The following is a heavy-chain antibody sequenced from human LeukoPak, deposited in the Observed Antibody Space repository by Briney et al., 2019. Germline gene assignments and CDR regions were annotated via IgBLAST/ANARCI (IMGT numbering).Heavy chain of an antibody. J-gene: IGHJ5*02. V-gene: IGHV1-2*02. CDR1: GYTFTGYY. Sequence: ASVKVSCKASGYTFTGYYVHWVRQAPGQGLEWMGWINPNSGGTNYAQKFQGRVTMTRDTSISTAYMELSRLRSDDTAVYYCARYSSSAYWFDPWGQGTLVTVSS. CDR3: ARYSSSAYWFDP. CDR2: INPNSGGT. D-gene: IGHD6-6*01.